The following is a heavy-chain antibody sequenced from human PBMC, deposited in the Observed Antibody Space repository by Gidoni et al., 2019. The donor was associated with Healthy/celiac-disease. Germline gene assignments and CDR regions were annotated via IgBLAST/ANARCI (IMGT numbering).Heavy chain of an antibody. Sequence: VQLVQSGGGVVQPGRSLRLSCAASGFTFSSYAMHWVRQAPGKGLEWVAVISYDGSNKYYADSVKGRFTISRDNSKNTLYLQMNSLRAEDTAVYYCARDPAPYDSSGYYHYWGQGTLVTVSS. CDR1: GFTFSSYA. CDR3: ARDPAPYDSSGYYHY. CDR2: ISYDGSNK. J-gene: IGHJ4*02. V-gene: IGHV3-30*04. D-gene: IGHD3-22*01.